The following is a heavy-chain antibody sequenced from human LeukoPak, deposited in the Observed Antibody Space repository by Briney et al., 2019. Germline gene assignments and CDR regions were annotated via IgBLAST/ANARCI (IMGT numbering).Heavy chain of an antibody. V-gene: IGHV3-30*03. Sequence: GGSLRLSCAASGFTFSSYGVHWVRQAPGKGLEWVAVISYDGSNKYYADSVKGRFTISRDNAKNSLYLQMSSLRADDTAVYYCARDRLLYYYDSGPTGHFQHWGQGTLVTV. CDR3: ARDRLLYYYDSGPTGHFQH. D-gene: IGHD3-22*01. CDR2: ISYDGSNK. CDR1: GFTFSSYG. J-gene: IGHJ1*01.